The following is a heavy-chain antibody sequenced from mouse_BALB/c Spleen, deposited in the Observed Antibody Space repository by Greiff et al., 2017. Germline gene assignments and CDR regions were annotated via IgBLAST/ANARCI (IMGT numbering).Heavy chain of an antibody. V-gene: IGHV5-6-5*01. Sequence: EVQLVESGGGLVKPGGSLKLSCAASGFTFSSYAMSWVRQTPEKRLEWVASISSGGSTYYPDSVKGRFTISRDNARNILYLQMSSLRSEDTAMYYCARGNDGYYFDYWGQGTTLTVSS. CDR1: GFTFSSYA. CDR3: ARGNDGYYFDY. D-gene: IGHD2-3*01. CDR2: ISSGGST. J-gene: IGHJ2*01.